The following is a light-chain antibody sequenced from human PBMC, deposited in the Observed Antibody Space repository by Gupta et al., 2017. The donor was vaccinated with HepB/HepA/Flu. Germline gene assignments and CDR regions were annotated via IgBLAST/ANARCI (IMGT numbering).Light chain of an antibody. CDR1: QGISNY. CDR2: TAS. Sequence: DIQLTQSPSFLSASAGDRVTITCRASQGISNYLAWYQQKPGRGPKLLIHTASTLYGGVPSRFSGSGSGTEFTLTISSLQPEDFATYYCQQRHSYPITFGQGTRLEIK. J-gene: IGKJ5*01. CDR3: QQRHSYPIT. V-gene: IGKV1-9*01.